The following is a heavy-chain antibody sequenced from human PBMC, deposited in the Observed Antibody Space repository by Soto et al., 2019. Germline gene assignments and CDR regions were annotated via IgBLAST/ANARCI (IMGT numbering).Heavy chain of an antibody. CDR1: GGYIRSGDYY. J-gene: IGHJ6*02. D-gene: IGHD3-10*01. Sequence: PSETLSHTCTVSGGYIRSGDYYWSWIRKKPGKGXEWIGXXYFLRTSFYTPSLMGRVTISVDTSKNQFSLKLSSVTAADTAVYYCARDPYRVRGFIIGGPPHYYYYGMDVWGQGTTVTVSS. CDR2: XYFLRTS. CDR3: ARDPYRVRGFIIGGPPHYYYYGMDV. V-gene: IGHV4-30-4*01.